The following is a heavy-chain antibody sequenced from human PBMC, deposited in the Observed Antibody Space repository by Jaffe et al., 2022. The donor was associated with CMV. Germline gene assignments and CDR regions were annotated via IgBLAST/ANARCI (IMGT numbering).Heavy chain of an antibody. V-gene: IGHV4-39*01. J-gene: IGHJ4*02. CDR1: GGSISRSSYY. Sequence: QLQLQESGPGLVKPSETLSLTCTVSGGSISRSSYYWGWIRQPPGKGLEWIGSIYYSGSTYYKPSLKSRVTISVDTSKNQFSLKVNSVTAADTAVYYCARPYSSGWVDTSDFGYWGQGTLVTVSS. CDR2: IYYSGST. D-gene: IGHD6-19*01. CDR3: ARPYSSGWVDTSDFGY.